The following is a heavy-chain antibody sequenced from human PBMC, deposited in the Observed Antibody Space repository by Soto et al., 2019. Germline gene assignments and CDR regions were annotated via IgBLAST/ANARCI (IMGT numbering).Heavy chain of an antibody. D-gene: IGHD7-27*01. J-gene: IGHJ4*02. CDR1: GYIFTSYW. V-gene: IGHV5-51*01. Sequence: GESLKISCKGSGYIFTSYWIGLVRQMPGKGLEWMGIIYPGDSDTRYSPSFQGQVTISTDKAISTAYLQGSSLTASDTAMYYCARRTGDEGIDDWGQGTLVTVSS. CDR3: ARRTGDEGIDD. CDR2: IYPGDSDT.